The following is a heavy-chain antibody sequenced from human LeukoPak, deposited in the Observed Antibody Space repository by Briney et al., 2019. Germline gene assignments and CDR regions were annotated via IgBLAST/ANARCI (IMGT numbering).Heavy chain of an antibody. CDR3: ARNENSGWGYFDY. Sequence: SGGSLRLSCAASGFTFNNYWIHWVRQVPGKGLEWVSVIGGSNGITFYVGSVKGRFTISRDNSKDTLYLQMNSLRAEDTAVYYCARNENSGWGYFDYWGQGTLVTVSS. CDR1: GFTFNNYW. D-gene: IGHD5-12*01. V-gene: IGHV3-23*01. J-gene: IGHJ4*02. CDR2: IGGSNGIT.